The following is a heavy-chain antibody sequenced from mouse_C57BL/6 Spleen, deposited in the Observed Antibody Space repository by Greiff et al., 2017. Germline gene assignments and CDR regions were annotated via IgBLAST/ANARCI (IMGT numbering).Heavy chain of an antibody. D-gene: IGHD1-1*01. Sequence: EVMLVESGGGLVKPGGSLKLSCAASGFTFSSYAMSWVRQTPEKRLEWVATISDGGSYTYYPDNVKGRFTISRDNAKNNLYLQMSHLKSEDTAMYYCARALFFYGPYYFDYWGQGTTLTVSS. CDR1: GFTFSSYA. CDR3: ARALFFYGPYYFDY. CDR2: ISDGGSYT. V-gene: IGHV5-4*03. J-gene: IGHJ2*01.